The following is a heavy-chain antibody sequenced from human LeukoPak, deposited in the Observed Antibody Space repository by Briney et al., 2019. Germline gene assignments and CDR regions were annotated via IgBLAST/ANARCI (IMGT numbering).Heavy chain of an antibody. V-gene: IGHV3-21*03. Sequence: PGGSLRLSCAASGFIFSGYSMNWVRQAPGKGLEWVSSINGDSAYIYYAHTVKGRFTISRDNPKNSLYLQMNILRAEDTAVYYGVSFKTEAINWFAPWGQGTLVTVSS. CDR2: INGDSAYI. J-gene: IGHJ5*02. CDR3: VSFKTEAINWFAP. D-gene: IGHD6-25*01. CDR1: GFIFSGYS.